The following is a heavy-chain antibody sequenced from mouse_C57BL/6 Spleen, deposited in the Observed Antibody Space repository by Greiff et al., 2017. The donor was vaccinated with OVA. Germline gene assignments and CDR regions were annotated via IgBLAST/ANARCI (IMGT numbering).Heavy chain of an antibody. CDR2: IYPRSGNT. J-gene: IGHJ2*01. CDR1: GYTFTSYG. V-gene: IGHV1-81*01. CDR3: ARGGGYYLDY. Sequence: VKLMESGAELARPGASVKLSCKASGYTFTSYGISWVKQRTGQGLEWIGEIYPRSGNTYYNEKFKGKATLTADKSSSTAYMELRSLTSEDSAVYFCARGGGYYLDYWGQGTTLTVSS.